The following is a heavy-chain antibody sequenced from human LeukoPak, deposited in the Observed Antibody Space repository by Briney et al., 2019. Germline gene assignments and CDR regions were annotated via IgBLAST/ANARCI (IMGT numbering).Heavy chain of an antibody. CDR1: GFTFSNSA. CDR2: ISSNGATT. D-gene: IGHD5-18*01. V-gene: IGHV3-64*02. CDR3: ARGREGAYSYVDY. Sequence: GGSLRLSCAASGFTFSNSAMHWVRQAPGKGLEYVSAISSNGATTYYADSVKGRFIISRDIYKNTLYLQMGSLRAEDMGVYYCARGREGAYSYVDYWGQGTLVTVSS. J-gene: IGHJ4*02.